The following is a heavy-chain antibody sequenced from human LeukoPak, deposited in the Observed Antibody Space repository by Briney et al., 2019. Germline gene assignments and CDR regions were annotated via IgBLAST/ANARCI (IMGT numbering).Heavy chain of an antibody. Sequence: SSVKVSCKASGGTFSSYAISWVRQAPGQGLEWMGWINPNSGGTKYAQKFQGRVTMTRNTSISPAYMELSRLRSAETAVYYCARSGHYGDSPMGYWGQGTLVTVSS. CDR1: GGTFSSYA. D-gene: IGHD4-17*01. J-gene: IGHJ4*02. CDR2: INPNSGGT. V-gene: IGHV1-2*02. CDR3: ARSGHYGDSPMGY.